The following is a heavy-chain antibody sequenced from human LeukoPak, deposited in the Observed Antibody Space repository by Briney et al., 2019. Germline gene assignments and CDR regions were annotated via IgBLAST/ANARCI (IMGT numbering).Heavy chain of an antibody. CDR3: ARVGVAYCGGDCYFDY. V-gene: IGHV1-69*01. CDR1: GGTFSSYA. CDR2: IIPIFGTA. Sequence: GASVKVSCKASGGTFSSYAISWARQAPGQGLEWMGGIIPIFGTANYAQKFQGRVTITADESTSTAYMELSSLRSEDTAVYYCARVGVAYCGGDCYFDYWGQGTLVTVSS. D-gene: IGHD2-21*02. J-gene: IGHJ4*02.